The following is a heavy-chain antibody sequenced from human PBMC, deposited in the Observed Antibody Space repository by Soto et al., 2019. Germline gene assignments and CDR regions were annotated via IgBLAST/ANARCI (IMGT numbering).Heavy chain of an antibody. CDR2: VYSTGGT. V-gene: IGHV4-59*08. Sequence: QVQLQQSGPGLVKPSETLSLTCSVSSGPSSSHNWGWIRQPPGRGLEWIGYVYSTGGTSSNPSLMTRVTISADPSTNHISLTLTSVTAADTAVYYCVRQGIGNRHGLVDVWGQGTTVRVSS. CDR1: SGPSSSHN. J-gene: IGHJ6*02. CDR3: VRQGIGNRHGLVDV. D-gene: IGHD1-1*01.